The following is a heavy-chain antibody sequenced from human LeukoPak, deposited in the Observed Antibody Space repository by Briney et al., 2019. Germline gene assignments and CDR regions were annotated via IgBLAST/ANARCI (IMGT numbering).Heavy chain of an antibody. J-gene: IGHJ4*02. CDR3: AKIAYGANFFDY. V-gene: IGHV1-18*01. Sequence: VASVKVSCKASGYTFTNYDINWVRQAPGQPLEWMGWISTYNGNTNYAQKLQGRVTMTTDTSTSTVYMELRSLRSDDTAVYYCAKIAYGANFFDYWGQGTLVTVSS. CDR1: GYTFTNYD. CDR2: ISTYNGNT. D-gene: IGHD4/OR15-4a*01.